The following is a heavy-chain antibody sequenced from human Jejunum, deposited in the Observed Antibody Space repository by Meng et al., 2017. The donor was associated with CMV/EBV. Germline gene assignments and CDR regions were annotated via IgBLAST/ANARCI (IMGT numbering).Heavy chain of an antibody. Sequence: GFTFNTYGMHWVRQAPGKGLEWVEFIRWDVTAACYAASVQGRFTVSRDNVNNTLFLHMSHLRTEDTAIYYCVKDILWDAPTSLDHWGQGTLVTVS. J-gene: IGHJ5*02. D-gene: IGHD2-21*01. CDR2: IRWDVTAA. CDR1: GFTFNTYG. CDR3: VKDILWDAPTSLDH. V-gene: IGHV3-30*02.